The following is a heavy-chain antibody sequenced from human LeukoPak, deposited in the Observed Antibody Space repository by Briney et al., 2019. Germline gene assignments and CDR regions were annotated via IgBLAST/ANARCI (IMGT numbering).Heavy chain of an antibody. CDR2: IYYSGST. Sequence: SETLSLTCTVSAGSTSSYYWSWIRQPPGKGLEWNGYIYYSGSTNYNPSLKSRVTISVDTSKNQFSLKLSSVTAADTAVYYCARAVDFRGWYDAFDIWGQGTMVTVSS. CDR3: ARAVDFRGWYDAFDI. J-gene: IGHJ3*02. D-gene: IGHD6-19*01. CDR1: AGSTSSYY. V-gene: IGHV4-59*01.